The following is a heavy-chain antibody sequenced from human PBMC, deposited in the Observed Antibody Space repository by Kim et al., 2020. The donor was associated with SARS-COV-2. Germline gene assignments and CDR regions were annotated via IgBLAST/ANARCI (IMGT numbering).Heavy chain of an antibody. D-gene: IGHD1-20*01. Sequence: GESLKISCEASGYSFSDYWIGWVRQMPGKGLEWMGIIYPDDGDTKYSPSFQGQVTISAAESVSTAFLQWSSLRASDTGMYYCARAPSGTLTPYYFDYWGQGTLVTVSS. V-gene: IGHV5-51*01. J-gene: IGHJ4*02. CDR3: ARAPSGTLTPYYFDY. CDR1: GYSFSDYW. CDR2: IYPDDGDT.